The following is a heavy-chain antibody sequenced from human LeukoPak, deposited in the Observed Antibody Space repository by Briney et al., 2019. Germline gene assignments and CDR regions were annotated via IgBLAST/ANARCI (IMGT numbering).Heavy chain of an antibody. CDR2: ISAYNGNT. J-gene: IGHJ6*04. CDR3: ILTTVTNYYYAMDV. V-gene: IGHV1-18*01. D-gene: IGHD4-17*01. CDR1: GYTFTSYG. Sequence: GASVKVSCKASGYTFTSYGISWVRQAPGQGLEWMGWISAYNGNTNYAQKLQGRVTMTTDTSTSTAYMELRSLRSDDTAVYYCILTTVTNYYYAMDVWGKGTTVTVSA.